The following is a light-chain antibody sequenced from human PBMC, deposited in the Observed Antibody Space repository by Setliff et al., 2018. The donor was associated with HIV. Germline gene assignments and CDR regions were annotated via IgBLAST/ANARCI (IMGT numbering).Light chain of an antibody. CDR1: SSDVGAYNY. J-gene: IGLJ1*01. V-gene: IGLV2-14*03. Sequence: QSALTQPASVSASPGQSITISCTGTSSDVGAYNYVSWYQQHPGKAPNLIIYDVRSRPSGVSNRFSGSKSGNTASLTISGLQAEDEADYYCSSYSSSSTPVFGTGTKVTVL. CDR3: SSYSSSSTPV. CDR2: DVR.